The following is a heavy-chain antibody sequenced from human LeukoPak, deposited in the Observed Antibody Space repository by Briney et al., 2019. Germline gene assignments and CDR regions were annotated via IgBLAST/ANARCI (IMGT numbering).Heavy chain of an antibody. CDR2: ISANGGAT. Sequence: GGSLRLSCAASGFTFSNFAMSWVRQAPGKGLECVSLISANGGATYYADSVKGRFTISRDNSKSTLYLQMNSLRADDTAVYYCAKASGSPYYFDYWGQGTPVTVSS. D-gene: IGHD3-10*01. V-gene: IGHV3-23*01. CDR3: AKASGSPYYFDY. CDR1: GFTFSNFA. J-gene: IGHJ4*02.